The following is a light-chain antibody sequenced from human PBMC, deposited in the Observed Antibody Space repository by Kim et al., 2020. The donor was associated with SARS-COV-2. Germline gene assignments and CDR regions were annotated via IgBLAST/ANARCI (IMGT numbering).Light chain of an antibody. V-gene: IGLV2-23*02. Sequence: QSPLTQPASVSGSPGQSITISCTGTSSDVGSYNLVSWYQQHPGKAPKLMIYEVSKRPSGVSNRFSGSKSGNTASLTISGLQAEDEADYYCCSYAGTYVFGTGTKVTVL. CDR2: EVS. CDR1: SSDVGSYNL. CDR3: CSYAGTYV. J-gene: IGLJ1*01.